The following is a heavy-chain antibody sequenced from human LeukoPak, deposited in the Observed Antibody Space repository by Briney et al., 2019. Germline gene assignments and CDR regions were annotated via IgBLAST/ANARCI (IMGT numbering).Heavy chain of an antibody. J-gene: IGHJ6*02. CDR3: AREKRYCSGGSCRNYYGMDV. D-gene: IGHD2-15*01. CDR1: GYTFTSYG. V-gene: IGHV1-18*01. Sequence: ASVKVSCKASGYTFTSYGISWVRQAPGQGLEWMGWISAYNGNTNYAQKLQGRVTMTTDTSTSTAYMELRSLRSDDTAVHYCAREKRYCSGGSCRNYYGMDVWGQGTTVTVSS. CDR2: ISAYNGNT.